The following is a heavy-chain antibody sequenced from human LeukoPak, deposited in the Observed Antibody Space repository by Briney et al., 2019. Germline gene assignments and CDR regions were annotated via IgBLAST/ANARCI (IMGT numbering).Heavy chain of an antibody. CDR1: GGSISSSSHY. D-gene: IGHD3-22*01. CDR2: IYYSGST. V-gene: IGHV4-39*07. Sequence: SETLSLTCTVSGGSISSSSHYWGWTRQPPGKGLEWIGSIYYSGSTYYNPSLKSRVTISVDTSKNQFSLNLNSVTAADTAVYFCARDEGSAYPFDYWGQGTLVTVSS. J-gene: IGHJ4*02. CDR3: ARDEGSAYPFDY.